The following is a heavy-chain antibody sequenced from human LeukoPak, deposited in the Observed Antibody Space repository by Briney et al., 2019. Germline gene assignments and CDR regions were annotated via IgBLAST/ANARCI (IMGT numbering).Heavy chain of an antibody. CDR2: ISWNSGSI. CDR1: GFTFDDYA. D-gene: IGHD2-15*01. V-gene: IGHV3-9*03. CDR3: AKGGVVVVAATYFDY. Sequence: GRSLRLSCAASGFTFDDYAMHWVRQAPGKGLEWVSGISWNSGSIGYADSVKGRFTISRDNAKNSLYRQMNSLRAEDMALYYCAKGGVVVVAATYFDYWGQGTLVTVSS. J-gene: IGHJ4*02.